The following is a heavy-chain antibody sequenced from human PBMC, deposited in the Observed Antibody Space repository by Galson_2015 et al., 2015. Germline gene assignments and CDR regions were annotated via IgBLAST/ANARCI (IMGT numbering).Heavy chain of an antibody. Sequence: SVKVSCKASGYTFTSYAMHWVRQAPGQRLEWMGWINAGNGNTKYSQKFQGRVTITRDTSASTAYMELSSLRSEDTAVYYCAREGRGPSGPHGPGYYYYGMDVWGQGTTVTVSS. CDR3: AREGRGPSGPHGPGYYYYGMDV. CDR1: GYTFTSYA. J-gene: IGHJ6*02. CDR2: INAGNGNT. V-gene: IGHV1-3*01. D-gene: IGHD5-12*01.